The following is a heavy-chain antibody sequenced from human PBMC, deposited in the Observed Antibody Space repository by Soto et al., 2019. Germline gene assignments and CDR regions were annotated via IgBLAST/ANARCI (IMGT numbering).Heavy chain of an antibody. D-gene: IGHD3-9*01. CDR1: GGTFSSYA. CDR2: IIPICGTA. J-gene: IGHJ6*02. CDR3: ASNNKVLTGSDYYGMDV. Sequence: QVQLVQSGAEVKKPGSSVKVSCKASGGTFSSYAISWVRQAPGQGLEWMGGIIPICGTANYAQKLQGRVTIIADESTSTAYMELSSLRSEDTAVFYCASNNKVLTGSDYYGMDVWGQGTTVTVSS. V-gene: IGHV1-69*12.